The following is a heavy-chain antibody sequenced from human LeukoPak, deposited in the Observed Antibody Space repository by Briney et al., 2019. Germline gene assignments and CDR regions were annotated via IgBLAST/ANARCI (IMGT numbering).Heavy chain of an antibody. CDR2: INHSGST. J-gene: IGHJ6*02. CDR3: AREYSNYYYYYGMDV. Sequence: SETLSLTCAVYGGSFSGYYWSWIRQPPGKGLEWIGEINHSGSTNYNPFLKSRVTISVDTSKNQFSLKLSSVTAADTAVYYCAREYSNYYYYYGMDVWGQGTTVTVSS. V-gene: IGHV4-34*01. D-gene: IGHD4-11*01. CDR1: GGSFSGYY.